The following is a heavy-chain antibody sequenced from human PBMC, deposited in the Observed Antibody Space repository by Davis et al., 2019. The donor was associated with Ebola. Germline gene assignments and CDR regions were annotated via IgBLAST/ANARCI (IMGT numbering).Heavy chain of an antibody. D-gene: IGHD4-17*01. CDR1: GYTFTGYY. CDR2: INPNSGGT. CDR3: AREDYGDYSYYFDY. J-gene: IGHJ4*02. Sequence: ASVKVSCKASGYTFTGYYMHWVRQAPGQGLEWMGWINPNSGGTNYAQKFQGRVTMTRDTSISTAYMELSRLRSDDTAVYYCAREDYGDYSYYFDYWGQGTLVTVSS. V-gene: IGHV1-2*02.